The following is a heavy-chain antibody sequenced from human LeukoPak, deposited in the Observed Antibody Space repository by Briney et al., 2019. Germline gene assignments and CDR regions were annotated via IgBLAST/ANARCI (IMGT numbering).Heavy chain of an antibody. D-gene: IGHD5-18*01. V-gene: IGHV4-59*08. Sequence: SETLSLTCTVSGGSISSYYWSWIRQPPGKGLEWIGYIYYTGSTNYSPSLKSRVTISVDTSKNQFSLKLSSVTAEDPAVYYCARHGRSGYSIDWPALDYWGQGSLVTVSS. CDR1: GGSISSYY. CDR3: ARHGRSGYSIDWPALDY. CDR2: IYYTGST. J-gene: IGHJ4*02.